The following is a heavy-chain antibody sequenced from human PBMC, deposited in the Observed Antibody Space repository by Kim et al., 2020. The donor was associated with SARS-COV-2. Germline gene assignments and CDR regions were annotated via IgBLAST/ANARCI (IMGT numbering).Heavy chain of an antibody. CDR1: GFTFDIYA. CDR2: ISGGGVNK. J-gene: IGHJ6*02. V-gene: IGHV3-23*01. D-gene: IGHD3-16*01. Sequence: GGSLRLSCVASGFTFDIYAMTWVRQAPGKGLEWVSVISGGGVNKFYADSVRGRFTISRDNSKNTLFLQMNSLRDEDTALYYCSKVVVMDDYNYYYYYGMYVWGQGTTVAVSS. CDR3: SKVVVMDDYNYYYYYGMYV.